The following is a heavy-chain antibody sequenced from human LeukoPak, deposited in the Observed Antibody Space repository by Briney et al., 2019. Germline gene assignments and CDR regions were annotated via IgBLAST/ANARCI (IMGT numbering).Heavy chain of an antibody. CDR1: GFTFSSYS. J-gene: IGHJ4*02. CDR2: ISSSSSYI. D-gene: IGHD6-13*01. Sequence: GGSLRLSCAASGFTFSSYSMNWVRQAPGKGLEWVSSISSSSSYIYYADTVKGRFTISRDNAKNSLYLQMNSLRAEDTAVYYCARVAAAGSFDYWGQGTLVTVSS. V-gene: IGHV3-21*01. CDR3: ARVAAAGSFDY.